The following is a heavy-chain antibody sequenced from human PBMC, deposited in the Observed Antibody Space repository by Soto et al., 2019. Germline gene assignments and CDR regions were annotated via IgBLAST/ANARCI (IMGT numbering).Heavy chain of an antibody. D-gene: IGHD5-12*01. V-gene: IGHV5-51*01. CDR2: IYPGDSDT. Sequence: PGESLKISCKGSGYSFTSYWLGWVRQMPGKGLEWMGIIYPGDSDTRYSPSFQGQVTISADKSISTAYLQWSSLKASDTAMYYCATSGQIGGYSGYAPNYYYYGMDVWGQGTTVTVSS. CDR1: GYSFTSYW. J-gene: IGHJ6*02. CDR3: ATSGQIGGYSGYAPNYYYYGMDV.